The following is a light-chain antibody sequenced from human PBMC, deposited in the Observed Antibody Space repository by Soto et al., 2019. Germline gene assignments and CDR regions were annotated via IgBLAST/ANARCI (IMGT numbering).Light chain of an antibody. J-gene: IGKJ2*01. CDR1: QSLRHGNGYNY. Sequence: DIVGTQSPLSLPVTPGEPASISCRSSQSLRHGNGYNYLDWYLQKPGQSPQLLIYLGSNRASGVPDRFSGSGSGTDFTLKISRVEAEDVGVYYCMQGLQTLYTFGQGTKVDIK. CDR2: LGS. V-gene: IGKV2-28*01. CDR3: MQGLQTLYT.